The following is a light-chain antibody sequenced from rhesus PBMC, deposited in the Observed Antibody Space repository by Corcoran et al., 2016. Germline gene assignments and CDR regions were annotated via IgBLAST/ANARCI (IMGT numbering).Light chain of an antibody. Sequence: DIQMTQSPSSLSASVGDRVTITCRASQAISIWLAWHQQKPGKAPKLLIYKASALESGVPSRLSGSGTVKEFTLPIGNLQPADFATYYCQQHDSAPRTFCQGTKVEIK. CDR1: QAISIW. CDR3: QQHDSAPRT. J-gene: IGKJ1*01. V-gene: IGKV1-21*01. CDR2: KAS.